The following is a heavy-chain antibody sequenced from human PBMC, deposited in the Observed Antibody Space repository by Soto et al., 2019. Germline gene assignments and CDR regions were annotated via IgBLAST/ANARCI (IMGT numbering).Heavy chain of an antibody. V-gene: IGHV3-7*01. J-gene: IGHJ6*02. Sequence: GGSLRLSCAASGFTFSSYWMSWVRQAPGKGLEWVANIKQDGSEKYYVDSVKGRFTISRDNAKNSLYLQMNSLRAEDTAVYYCARDGALYYYDSSGYYSRDYYYCGMDVWGQGTTVTVSS. CDR3: ARDGALYYYDSSGYYSRDYYYCGMDV. CDR1: GFTFSSYW. CDR2: IKQDGSEK. D-gene: IGHD3-22*01.